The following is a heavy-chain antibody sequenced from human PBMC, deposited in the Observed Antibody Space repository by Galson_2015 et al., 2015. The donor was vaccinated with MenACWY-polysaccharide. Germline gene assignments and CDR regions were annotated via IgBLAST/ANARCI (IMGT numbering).Heavy chain of an antibody. CDR3: ATSPGNYYDSSGGGY. CDR2: IYSGGST. V-gene: IGHV3-66*01. Sequence: SLRLSCAASGFTVSSNYMSWVRQAPGKGLEWVSVIYSGGSTYYADSVKGRFTISRDNSKSTLYLQMNSLRAEDTAVYYCATSPGNYYDSSGGGYWGQGTLVTVSS. CDR1: GFTVSSNY. D-gene: IGHD3-22*01. J-gene: IGHJ4*02.